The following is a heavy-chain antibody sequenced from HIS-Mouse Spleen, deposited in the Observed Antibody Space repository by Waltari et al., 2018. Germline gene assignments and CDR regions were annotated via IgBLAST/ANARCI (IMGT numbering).Heavy chain of an antibody. V-gene: IGHV1-69*01. J-gene: IGHJ2*01. CDR2: IIPIFGTS. CDR3: ARASGSYSFWYFAL. CDR1: GGTFSSYA. Sequence: VQLVQSGAEVKKPASSVEVSCKASGGTFSSYAISWVRQATGQGLEWLGGIIPIFGTSNYGQKFQGRVTITADESTSTAYMELSRLGSEDTAVYDCARASGSYSFWYFALWGRGTLVTVSS. D-gene: IGHD1-26*01.